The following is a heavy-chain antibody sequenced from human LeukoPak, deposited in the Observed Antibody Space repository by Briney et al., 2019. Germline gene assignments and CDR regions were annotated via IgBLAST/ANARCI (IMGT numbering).Heavy chain of an antibody. Sequence: PGGSLRLSCAASGFTFSSYSMSWVRQAPGKGLEWVSVIYSGGSTYYADSVKGRFTISRDNSKNTLYLQMNSLRAEDTAVYYCATLPVRDAFDIWGQGTMVTVSS. J-gene: IGHJ3*02. CDR2: IYSGGST. D-gene: IGHD5/OR15-5a*01. V-gene: IGHV3-53*01. CDR1: GFTFSSYS. CDR3: ATLPVRDAFDI.